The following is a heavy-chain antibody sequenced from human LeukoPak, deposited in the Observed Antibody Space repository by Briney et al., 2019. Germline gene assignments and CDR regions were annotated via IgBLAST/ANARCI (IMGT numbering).Heavy chain of an antibody. Sequence: PGGSLRLSCAASGFAFSDYNMRWIRQAPGKGLEWVSSISRSGSTKYYADSVKGRFTISRDNAKNSLFLQMNSLRAEDTAVYYCAKRGVIWGQGTMVTVSS. J-gene: IGHJ3*02. V-gene: IGHV3-11*01. D-gene: IGHD3-10*01. CDR1: GFAFSDYN. CDR2: ISRSGSTK. CDR3: AKRGVI.